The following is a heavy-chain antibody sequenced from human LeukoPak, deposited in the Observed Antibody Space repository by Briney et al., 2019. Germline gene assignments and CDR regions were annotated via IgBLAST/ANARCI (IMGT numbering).Heavy chain of an antibody. J-gene: IGHJ3*02. CDR1: GGSISSYY. CDR2: IYYSGST. D-gene: IGHD3-3*01. V-gene: IGHV4-59*08. Sequence: PSETLSLTCTVSGGSISSYYWSWIRQPPGKGLEWIGYIYYSGSTNYNPSLKSRVTISVDTSKNQFSLKLSSVTAADTAVYYCARRGSGYYDDAFDIWGQGTMVTVSS. CDR3: ARRGSGYYDDAFDI.